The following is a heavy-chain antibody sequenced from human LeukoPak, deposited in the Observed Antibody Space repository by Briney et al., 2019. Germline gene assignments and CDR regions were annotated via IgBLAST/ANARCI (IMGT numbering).Heavy chain of an antibody. D-gene: IGHD6-13*01. J-gene: IGHJ6*02. CDR1: GGSISSYY. Sequence: PSETLSLTCTVSGGSISSYYWSWIRQPPGKGLEWMGYIYYSGSTNYNPSLKSRVTISVDTSKNQFSLKLSSVTAADTAVYFCARELPTGRGSNWYIGHYGMDVWGQGTTVTVSS. CDR2: IYYSGST. CDR3: ARELPTGRGSNWYIGHYGMDV. V-gene: IGHV4-59*01.